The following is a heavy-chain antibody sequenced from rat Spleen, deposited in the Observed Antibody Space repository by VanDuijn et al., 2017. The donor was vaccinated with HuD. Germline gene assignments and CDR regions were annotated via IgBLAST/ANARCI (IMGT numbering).Heavy chain of an antibody. CDR1: GFSLISHS. D-gene: IGHD1-12*03. Sequence: QVQLKESGPGLVQPSQTLSLICTVSGFSLISHSVHWVRQPPGKGLEWMGVIWGNGETNYKSALKSRLSISRDTSKSQVFLKMNNMQSEDTAMYFCASQHYYDGYHRDFWGQGVMVTVSS. CDR2: IWGNGET. CDR3: ASQHYYDGYHRDF. V-gene: IGHV2S61*01. J-gene: IGHJ2*01.